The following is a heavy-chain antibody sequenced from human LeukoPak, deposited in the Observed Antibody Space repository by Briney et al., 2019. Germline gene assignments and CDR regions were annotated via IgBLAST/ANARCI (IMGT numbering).Heavy chain of an antibody. D-gene: IGHD3-22*01. Sequence: GGSLRLSCAASGFTFSSYEMNWVRQAPGKGLEWVSYISSSGSTIYYADPVKGRFTISRDNAKNSLYLQMNSLRAEDTAVYYCARDRYYDSSGYSFDYWGQGTLVTVSS. CDR2: ISSSGSTI. V-gene: IGHV3-48*03. CDR1: GFTFSSYE. CDR3: ARDRYYDSSGYSFDY. J-gene: IGHJ4*02.